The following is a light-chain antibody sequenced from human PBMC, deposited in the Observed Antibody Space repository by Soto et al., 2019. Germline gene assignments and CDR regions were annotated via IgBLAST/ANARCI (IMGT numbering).Light chain of an antibody. Sequence: DIQMTQFPSSVSASVGDIVTITCRASQGISSWLAWYQQKPGKAHKXLIYAASSLQRGVPSRFSVIVSGTDFVLTISSLQPEDAATYDGQQGNSLPITFGQGTRLEIK. CDR3: QQGNSLPIT. CDR1: QGISSW. V-gene: IGKV1-12*01. CDR2: AAS. J-gene: IGKJ5*01.